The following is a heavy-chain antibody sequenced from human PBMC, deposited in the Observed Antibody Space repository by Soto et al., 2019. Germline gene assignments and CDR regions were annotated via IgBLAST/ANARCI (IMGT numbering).Heavy chain of an antibody. V-gene: IGHV3-66*01. CDR2: IYSGGST. CDR3: ARVMGYCSSTSCYALSYYYYYMDV. D-gene: IGHD2-2*01. CDR1: GFTVSSNY. J-gene: IGHJ6*03. Sequence: PGGSLRLSCAASGFTVSSNYMSWVRQAPGKGLEWVSVIYSGGSTYYADSVKGRFTISRDNSKNTLYLQMNSLRAEDTAVYYCARVMGYCSSTSCYALSYYYYYMDVWGKGTTVTVSS.